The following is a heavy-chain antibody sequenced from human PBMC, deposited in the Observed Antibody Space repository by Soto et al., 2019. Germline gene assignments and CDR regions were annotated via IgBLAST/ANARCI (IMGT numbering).Heavy chain of an antibody. V-gene: IGHV3-49*03. Sequence: GGSLRLSCAASGFTFGDYDMTWFRQAPGKGLEWVGVIKSKAYVGTTEYAASVKGTFTISRDDSISIAYLLMNSLRTEDTAVYYCTRLEDYYGPPLTDVWGQGTMVTVS. D-gene: IGHD3-10*01. CDR1: GFTFGDYD. CDR3: TRLEDYYGPPLTDV. CDR2: IKSKAYVGTT. J-gene: IGHJ6*02.